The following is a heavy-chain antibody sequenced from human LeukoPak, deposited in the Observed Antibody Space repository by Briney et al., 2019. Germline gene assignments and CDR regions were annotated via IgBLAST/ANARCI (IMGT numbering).Heavy chain of an antibody. CDR2: ISGSGGST. CDR1: GFTFSSYA. Sequence: GGSLRLSCAASGFTFSSYAMSWVRQAPGKGLEWVSAISGSGGSTYYADSVKGRFTISRDNAKNSLYLQMNSLRAEDTAVYYRARDRGSSSVWFDPWGQGTLVTVSS. D-gene: IGHD6-6*01. J-gene: IGHJ5*02. V-gene: IGHV3-23*01. CDR3: ARDRGSSSVWFDP.